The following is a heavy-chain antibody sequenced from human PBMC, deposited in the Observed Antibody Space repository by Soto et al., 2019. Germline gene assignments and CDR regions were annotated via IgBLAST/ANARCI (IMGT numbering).Heavy chain of an antibody. Sequence: ASVKVSCKASGGTFSSYAISWVRQAPGQGLEWMGGIIPIFGTANYAQKFQGRVTITADKSTSAAYMELSSLRSEDTAVYYCARGRSHGSHYYYYYMDVWGKGTTVTVSS. J-gene: IGHJ6*03. CDR3: ARGRSHGSHYYYYYMDV. CDR2: IIPIFGTA. V-gene: IGHV1-69*06. CDR1: GGTFSSYA. D-gene: IGHD2-15*01.